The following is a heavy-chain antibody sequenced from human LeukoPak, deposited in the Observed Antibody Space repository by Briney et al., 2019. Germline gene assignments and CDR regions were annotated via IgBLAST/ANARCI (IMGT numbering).Heavy chain of an antibody. CDR2: ISSNGITT. D-gene: IGHD4-23*01. Sequence: GGSLRLSCSASGFAFSSYTMHWVRQAPGKGLEYVSVISSNGITTYYADSVKGRSTISRDNARSTLYMQVSSLRAEDTAVYYCAGGKDFDYWGQGTLVTVSS. CDR3: AGGKDFDY. V-gene: IGHV3-64*03. J-gene: IGHJ4*02. CDR1: GFAFSSYT.